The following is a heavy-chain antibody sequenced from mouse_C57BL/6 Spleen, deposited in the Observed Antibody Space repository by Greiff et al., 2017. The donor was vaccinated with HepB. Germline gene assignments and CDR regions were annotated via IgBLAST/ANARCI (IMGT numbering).Heavy chain of an antibody. CDR3: ATTTVVDSPFAY. Sequence: QVQLKQPGTELVKPGASVKLSCKASGYTFTSYWMHWVKQRPGQGLEWIGNINPSNGGTNYNEKFKSKATLTVDKSSSTAYMQLSSLTSEDSAVYYCATTTVVDSPFAYWGQGTLVTVSA. D-gene: IGHD1-1*01. J-gene: IGHJ3*01. CDR2: INPSNGGT. V-gene: IGHV1-53*01. CDR1: GYTFTSYW.